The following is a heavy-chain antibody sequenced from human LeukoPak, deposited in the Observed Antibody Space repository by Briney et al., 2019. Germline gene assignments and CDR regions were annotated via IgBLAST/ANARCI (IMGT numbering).Heavy chain of an antibody. D-gene: IGHD6-19*01. CDR2: INPDAGDT. V-gene: IGHV1-2*06. J-gene: IGHJ3*02. CDR1: GYSFTDYF. Sequence: ALVKVSCKASGYSFTDYFLYRVRQAPGQGLEWMGRINPDAGDTNYAQTFQGRITMTRDTSISTAYMELSSLKSDDTAVYYCARLSTATRHWLAASDIWGQGTVVTVSS. CDR3: ARLSTATRHWLAASDI.